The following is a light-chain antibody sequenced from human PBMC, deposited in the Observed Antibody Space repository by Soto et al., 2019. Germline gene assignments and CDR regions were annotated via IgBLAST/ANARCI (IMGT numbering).Light chain of an antibody. CDR1: ERVLFTSNNKNY. V-gene: IGKV4-1*01. Sequence: SSESVVFSLEERATIKCKSSERVLFTSNNKNYLGWLQQKPRQPPKLLLSWASTRQCGVPDRFSGSGSGTDFTLTISSLQAEDVTGYYCPHSSTHLIRFGGRTKAAIK. CDR2: WAS. CDR3: PHSSTHLIR. J-gene: IGKJ4*01.